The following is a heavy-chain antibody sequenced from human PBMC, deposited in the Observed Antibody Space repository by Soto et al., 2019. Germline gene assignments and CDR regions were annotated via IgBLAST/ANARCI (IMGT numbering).Heavy chain of an antibody. V-gene: IGHV4-34*01. CDR1: GGSFSGYY. Sequence: QVQLQQWGAGLLKPSETLSLTCALYGGSFSGYYWSWIRQPPGKGLEWIGEINHSGSTNYNPSLKSRVTISVDTSKNQFSLKLSSVTAADTAVYYCARGRYFGLFDYWGQGTLVTVSS. CDR2: INHSGST. D-gene: IGHD3-9*01. J-gene: IGHJ4*02. CDR3: ARGRYFGLFDY.